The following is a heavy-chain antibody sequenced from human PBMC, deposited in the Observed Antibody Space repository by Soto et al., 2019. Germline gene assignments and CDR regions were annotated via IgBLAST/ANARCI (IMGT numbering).Heavy chain of an antibody. Sequence: PSETLSLTCTVSGGSISSYYWSWIRQPPGKGLEWIGYIYYSGSTNYNPSLKSRVTISVDASKNQFSLKLSSVTAADTAVYYCAGGDYDFWSGYSHNFDYWGQGTLVTVSS. CDR1: GGSISSYY. D-gene: IGHD3-3*01. CDR2: IYYSGST. CDR3: AGGDYDFWSGYSHNFDY. V-gene: IGHV4-59*08. J-gene: IGHJ4*02.